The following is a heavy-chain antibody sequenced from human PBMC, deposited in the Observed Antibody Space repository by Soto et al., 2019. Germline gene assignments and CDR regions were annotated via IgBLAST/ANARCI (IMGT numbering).Heavy chain of an antibody. Sequence: QVHLVQSGAEVKKPGASVKVSCQGSGYAFTTYGITWVRQAPGQGLEWMGWIIAHNGNTNYAPKLQGRVTVTRDTSTSTAYMELRSLRYVATAVYYCARGRYGDYWGQGALVTVSS. V-gene: IGHV1-18*01. CDR2: IIAHNGNT. D-gene: IGHD1-1*01. J-gene: IGHJ4*02. CDR1: GYAFTTYG. CDR3: ARGRYGDY.